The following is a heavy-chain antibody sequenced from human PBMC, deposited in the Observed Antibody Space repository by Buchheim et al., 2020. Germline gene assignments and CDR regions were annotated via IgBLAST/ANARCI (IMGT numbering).Heavy chain of an antibody. V-gene: IGHV3-7*01. Sequence: EVQLVESGGGLVQPGGSLRLSCAASGFTFNSYWMSWVRQAPGKGLEWVANIKQDGSEKYYVDSVKGRFTISRDNAKNSLYLQMNSLRAEDTAVYYCARGLRDETTGRRVEFYPIDYWGQGTL. J-gene: IGHJ4*02. CDR1: GFTFNSYW. D-gene: IGHD4-11*01. CDR2: IKQDGSEK. CDR3: ARGLRDETTGRRVEFYPIDY.